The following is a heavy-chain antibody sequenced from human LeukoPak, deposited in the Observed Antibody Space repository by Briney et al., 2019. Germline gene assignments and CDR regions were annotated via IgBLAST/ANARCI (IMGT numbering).Heavy chain of an antibody. CDR3: AGMVRGVTEPPFGY. J-gene: IGHJ4*02. CDR1: GYTFTGYY. D-gene: IGHD3-10*01. V-gene: IGHV1-2*06. CDR2: INPNSGGT. Sequence: ASVKVSCKASGYTFTGYYMHWVRQAPGQGLEWMGRINPNSGGTNYAQKFQGRVTMTRDTSISTAYMELSRLRSDDTAVYYCAGMVRGVTEPPFGYWGQGTLVTVSS.